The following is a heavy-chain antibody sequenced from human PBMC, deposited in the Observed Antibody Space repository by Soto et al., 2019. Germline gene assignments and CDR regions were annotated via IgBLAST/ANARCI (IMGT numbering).Heavy chain of an antibody. Sequence: QITLKESGPTLVKPTQTLTLTCTFSGFSLTTDRVGVGWIRQPPGEALEWLAVIYWDDSKTYRPSLESRLTITTDTSKNQVALTRTNMDSLDTATYYCAHAYGGRSLYWGQGTLVTVSS. V-gene: IGHV2-5*02. CDR2: IYWDDSK. J-gene: IGHJ4*02. D-gene: IGHD1-26*01. CDR3: AHAYGGRSLY. CDR1: GFSLTTDRVG.